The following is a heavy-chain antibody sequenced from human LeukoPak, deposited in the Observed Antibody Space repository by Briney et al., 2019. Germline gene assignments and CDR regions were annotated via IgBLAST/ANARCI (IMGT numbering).Heavy chain of an antibody. J-gene: IGHJ5*02. V-gene: IGHV1-2*02. CDR1: RYTFTGYY. D-gene: IGHD2-2*01. CDR3: ARDQRGLTPAMSWFDP. Sequence: ASVKVSCKTSRYTFTGYYMHWVRQAPGQGLEWMGWINPNSGGTNYAQKFQGRVTMTRDTSISTAYMELRSLRSDDTAIYYCARDQRGLTPAMSWFDPWGQGTLVTVSS. CDR2: INPNSGGT.